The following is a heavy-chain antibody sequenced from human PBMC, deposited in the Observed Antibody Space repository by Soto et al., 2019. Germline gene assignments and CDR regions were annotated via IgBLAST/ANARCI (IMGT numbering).Heavy chain of an antibody. Sequence: QITLKESGPTLVKPTQTLTLTCTVSGFSVSARGVGVGWIRQPPGKALEWLGIIYWNDDKRYSPSLKSRLTITKDTSKNQVVLTMTNMDTVDTATSYCAHSPWGAAPDYWGQGTLVTVSS. CDR2: IYWNDDK. CDR3: AHSPWGAAPDY. CDR1: GFSVSARGVG. V-gene: IGHV2-5*01. J-gene: IGHJ4*02. D-gene: IGHD3-16*01.